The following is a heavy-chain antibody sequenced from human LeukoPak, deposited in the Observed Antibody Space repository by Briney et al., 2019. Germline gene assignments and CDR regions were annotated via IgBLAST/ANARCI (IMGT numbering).Heavy chain of an antibody. D-gene: IGHD3-9*01. J-gene: IGHJ4*02. CDR2: LSHSGSS. V-gene: IGHV4-59*02. Sequence: SETLSLTCTVSGGSVSSYYWSWIRRPPGRGLEWIAYLSHSGSSDSNPSLTSRVTTLVDTSKNQFSLKLSSVTAADTAVYYCAIVRYWRYWGQGTLVTVSS. CDR3: AIVRYWRY. CDR1: GGSVSSYY.